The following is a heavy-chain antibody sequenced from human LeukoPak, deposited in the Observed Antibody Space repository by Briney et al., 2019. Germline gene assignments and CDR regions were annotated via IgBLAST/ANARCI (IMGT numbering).Heavy chain of an antibody. J-gene: IGHJ5*02. D-gene: IGHD6-19*01. CDR2: INHSGST. CDR3: ARGLRQWLAARYNWFDP. V-gene: IGHV4-34*01. CDR1: GGSFSGYY. Sequence: SETLSLTCAVYGGSFSGYYWSWIRQPPGKGLNGLGEINHSGSTNYNPSLKSRVTISVDTSKNQFSLKLSSVTAADTAVYYCARGLRQWLAARYNWFDPWGQGTLVTVSS.